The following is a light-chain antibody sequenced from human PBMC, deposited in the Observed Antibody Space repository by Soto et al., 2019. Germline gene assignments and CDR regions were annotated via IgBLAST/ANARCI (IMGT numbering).Light chain of an antibody. CDR3: QQYENWPWT. CDR2: AAS. Sequence: EIVMTQSPATLSVSPGERATLSCRASQSVSSNLAWYQQKPGQAPRLLIYAASTRATGVPARFSGSGSGTEFTITISSMQSEDVAAYYCQQYENWPWTFGQGTKVDIK. CDR1: QSVSSN. V-gene: IGKV3-15*01. J-gene: IGKJ1*01.